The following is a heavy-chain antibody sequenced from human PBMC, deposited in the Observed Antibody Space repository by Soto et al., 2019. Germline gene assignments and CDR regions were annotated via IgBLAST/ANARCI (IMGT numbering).Heavy chain of an antibody. CDR3: AREQQLGHVKTFDH. J-gene: IGHJ4*02. CDR2: IYYSGST. V-gene: IGHV4-61*01. CDR1: GVSVSNGSYY. Sequence: ETLSLTCTVSGVSVSNGSYYWSWIRQPPGKGLEWIGYIYYSGSTNYNPSLKSRVTISVDTSKNQFSLKLSSVTATDTAIYYCAREQQLGHVKTFDHWGQGTLVTVSS. D-gene: IGHD6-13*01.